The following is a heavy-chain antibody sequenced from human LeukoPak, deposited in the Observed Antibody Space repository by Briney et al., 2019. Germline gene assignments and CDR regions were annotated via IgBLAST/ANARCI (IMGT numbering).Heavy chain of an antibody. CDR3: ARDTYYYGLDV. CDR1: GFTFSSYE. CDR2: ISSSSSTI. Sequence: GGSLRLSCAASGFTFSSYEMNWVRQAPGKGLEWVSYISSSSSTIYYADSVKGRFTISRDNAKNSLYLQMNSLRAEDTAVYYCARDTYYYGLDVWGKGTTVTISS. V-gene: IGHV3-48*03. D-gene: IGHD3-16*01. J-gene: IGHJ6*04.